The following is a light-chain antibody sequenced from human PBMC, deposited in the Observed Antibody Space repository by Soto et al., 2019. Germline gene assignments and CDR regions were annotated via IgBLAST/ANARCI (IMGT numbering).Light chain of an antibody. J-gene: IGKJ4*01. CDR2: RSS. V-gene: IGKV3-20*01. Sequence: EIVLTQSPGTLSLSPGERATLSCRASQSISSSYLVWYQQKPGQAPRLLIYRSSTRAAGLPDRFSGSGSGTDFTLTISRLEPEDFAVYYCQQYGSALLTFGGGTKVEVK. CDR3: QQYGSALLT. CDR1: QSISSSY.